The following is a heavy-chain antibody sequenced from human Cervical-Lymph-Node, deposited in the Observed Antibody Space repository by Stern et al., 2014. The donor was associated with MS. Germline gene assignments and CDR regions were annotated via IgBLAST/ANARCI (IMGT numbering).Heavy chain of an antibody. V-gene: IGHV5-51*01. CDR1: GYTFTSYW. J-gene: IGHJ4*02. CDR3: ARQRYFDY. Sequence: EVQLVQSGPEVKRPGESLKISCQASGYTFTSYWIGWVRQMPGKGLEWIAIIFPGGSDIRYIPSFQGQVTISADKSSSTASLQWNNLKASDTAIYYCARQRYFDYWGQGTLVTVSS. CDR2: IFPGGSDI.